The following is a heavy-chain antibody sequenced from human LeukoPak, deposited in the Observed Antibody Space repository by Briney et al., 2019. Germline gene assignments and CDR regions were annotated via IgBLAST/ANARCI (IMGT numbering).Heavy chain of an antibody. Sequence: GGSLRLSCAASGFTFSSYAMHWVRQAPGKGLEWAAVISYDGSNKYYADSVKGRFTISRDNSKNTLYLQMNSLRAEDTAVYYCARDRSLDAFDIWGQGTMVTVSS. CDR2: ISYDGSNK. CDR3: ARDRSLDAFDI. V-gene: IGHV3-30-3*01. J-gene: IGHJ3*02. D-gene: IGHD2-15*01. CDR1: GFTFSSYA.